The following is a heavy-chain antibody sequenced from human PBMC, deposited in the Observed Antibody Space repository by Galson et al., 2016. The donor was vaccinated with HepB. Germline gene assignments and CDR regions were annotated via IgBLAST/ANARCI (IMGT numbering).Heavy chain of an antibody. V-gene: IGHV6-1*01. Sequence: ISGDSVSSNSAGWYWIRQSPSRGLECLGRTFYRSNWQNDYAESVRSRITITPDTSKSQFSLQLNSVAPEDTAVYYCARSYLLGRGFGSWGQGTLVTVSS. CDR1: GDSVSSNSAG. CDR2: TFYRSNWQN. J-gene: IGHJ4*02. CDR3: ARSYLLGRGFGS. D-gene: IGHD3-10*01.